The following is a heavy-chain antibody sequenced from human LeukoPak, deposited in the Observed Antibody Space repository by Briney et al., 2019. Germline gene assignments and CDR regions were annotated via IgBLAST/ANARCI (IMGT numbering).Heavy chain of an antibody. Sequence: GGSLRLSCAASGFTFSSYPMTWVRQAPGKGLEWASVFSSSGSTFYAESVKGRFTISRDNSKNTLYLQMNGLRAEDTAVYYCVKDLRGTTSSWGQGTLVTVSS. J-gene: IGHJ5*02. D-gene: IGHD4-11*01. CDR1: GFTFSSYP. CDR3: VKDLRGTTSS. CDR2: FSSSGST. V-gene: IGHV3-23*01.